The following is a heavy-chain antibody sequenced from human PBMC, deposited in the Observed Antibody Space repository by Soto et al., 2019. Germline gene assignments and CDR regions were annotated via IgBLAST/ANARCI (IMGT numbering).Heavy chain of an antibody. CDR3: VPRGGGSTMDA. Sequence: EVQLLESGGGLVQPGGSLRLSCAASGFPFSQFAMTWVRQAPGKGLEWVSAISGSGDTTYYADSVKGRFTISRDNSKNTVYLEMNSLGGEDTSVYYCVPRGGGSTMDAWGQGTTVTVSS. V-gene: IGHV3-23*01. J-gene: IGHJ6*02. CDR1: GFPFSQFA. D-gene: IGHD3-10*01. CDR2: ISGSGDTT.